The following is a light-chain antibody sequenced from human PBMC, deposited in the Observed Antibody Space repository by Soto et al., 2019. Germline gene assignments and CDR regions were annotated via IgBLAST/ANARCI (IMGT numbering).Light chain of an antibody. CDR3: QQYKDWPLT. Sequence: EFVLTQSPGTLSLSPGERATLSCRASQTVRNNYLAWYQQKPGQAPRLLIYDASSRATGIPARFSGSGSGTEFTLTISSLQSEDFAVYYCQQYKDWPLTFGQGTKVDIK. V-gene: IGKV3D-15*01. J-gene: IGKJ1*01. CDR1: QTVRNN. CDR2: DAS.